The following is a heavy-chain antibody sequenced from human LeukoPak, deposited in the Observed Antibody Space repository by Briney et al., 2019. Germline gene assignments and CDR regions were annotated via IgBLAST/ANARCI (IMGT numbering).Heavy chain of an antibody. CDR2: ISDNSYWI. CDR3: ANHLACGSTSCRPFDD. V-gene: IGHV3-21*01. D-gene: IGHD2-2*01. Sequence: GGSLRLSCAASGFTFSTYSMSWVRQAPGKGLEWVSSISDNSYWIYYADSVEGRFIISRDDAKNSLYLQMNSLRAEDTAVYYCANHLACGSTSCRPFDDWGQGTLVAVSS. J-gene: IGHJ4*02. CDR1: GFTFSTYS.